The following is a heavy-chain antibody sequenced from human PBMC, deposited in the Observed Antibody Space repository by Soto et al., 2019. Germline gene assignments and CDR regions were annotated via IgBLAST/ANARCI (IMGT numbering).Heavy chain of an antibody. D-gene: IGHD3-10*01. CDR1: GFTFSDYW. V-gene: IGHV3-7*04. CDR3: ARGGFAFDI. Sequence: EVQLVESGGGLVQPGASLRVSCATSGFTFSDYWMTWVRQAPGKGLEWVANIKPDGSDKNYVDSVKGRFTISRDNAKNSLYLQMNNLKVEDTAMYYCARGGFAFDIWGQGTMVTVSS. CDR2: IKPDGSDK. J-gene: IGHJ3*02.